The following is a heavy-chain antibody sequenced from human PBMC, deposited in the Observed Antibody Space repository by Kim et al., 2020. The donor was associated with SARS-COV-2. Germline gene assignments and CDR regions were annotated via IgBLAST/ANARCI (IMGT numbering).Heavy chain of an antibody. CDR3: ARDGYPYTSSCPLDP. Sequence: SQTLSLTCAISGDSVSSNSAAWNWIRQSPSRGLEWLGRTFYRSKWYHDYALSVKSRITINPDTSKNQFSLQLNSVTPEDTAVYYCARDGYPYTSSCPLDPWGQGTLVTVSS. V-gene: IGHV6-1*01. CDR1: GDSVSSNSAA. J-gene: IGHJ5*02. CDR2: TFYRSKWYH. D-gene: IGHD6-13*01.